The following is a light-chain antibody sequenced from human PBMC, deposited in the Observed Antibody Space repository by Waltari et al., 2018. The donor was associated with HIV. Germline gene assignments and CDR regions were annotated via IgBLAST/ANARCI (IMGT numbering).Light chain of an antibody. CDR3: QKYNSAPWT. Sequence: DIQLIQSPASLSASVGERVTRTCRASPGISNYLAWYQQKPGKVPKLLIYAASTLQSGAPSRFSGSGSGTDFTLTISSLQPEDVATYYCQKYNSAPWTFGQGTKVEIK. V-gene: IGKV1-27*01. CDR2: AAS. J-gene: IGKJ1*01. CDR1: PGISNY.